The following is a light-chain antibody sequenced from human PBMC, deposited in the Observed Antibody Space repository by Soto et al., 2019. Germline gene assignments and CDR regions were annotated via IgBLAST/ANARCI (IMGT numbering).Light chain of an antibody. CDR1: QSISSY. CDR2: AAS. CDR3: QQSYSNSYT. Sequence: DIQMTQSPSSLSASVGDRVTITCRASQSISSYLNWYQQKPGKALKLLIYAASSLQSGVPSRFSGSGSGTDFTLTISSLQPEDFATYYCQQSYSNSYTFGQGTKLEIK. V-gene: IGKV1-39*01. J-gene: IGKJ2*01.